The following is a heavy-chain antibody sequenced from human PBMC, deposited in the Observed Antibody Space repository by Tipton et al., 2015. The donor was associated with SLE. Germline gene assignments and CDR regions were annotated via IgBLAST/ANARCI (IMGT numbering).Heavy chain of an antibody. Sequence: SLRLSCAASGFTFSGYEMNWVRQAPGRGLEWVSYISTSGTTMYYAESMEGRFTISRDNAKNSLYLQMNSLRAEDTAFYYCARTQKGSSWSPNGYWGRGTLVTVTA. CDR2: ISTSGTTM. CDR3: ARTQKGSSWSPNGY. CDR1: GFTFSGYE. V-gene: IGHV3-48*03. J-gene: IGHJ4*02. D-gene: IGHD6-13*01.